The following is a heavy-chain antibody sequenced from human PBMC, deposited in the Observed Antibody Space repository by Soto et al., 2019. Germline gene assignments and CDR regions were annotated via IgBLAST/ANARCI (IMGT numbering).Heavy chain of an antibody. D-gene: IGHD3-22*01. V-gene: IGHV3-11*01. CDR1: GLTFSDYS. J-gene: IGHJ4*02. CDR3: AIWYHYFEAH. CDR2: ISSSGSTI. Sequence: PGRSLTLSCAASGLTFSDYSMSWIRQAPGEGLEWVSYISSSGSTIYYADSVKGRFTISRDNAKNSLYLQMHSLRAADTAGCDCAIWYHYFEAHWGQGTLVTVSS.